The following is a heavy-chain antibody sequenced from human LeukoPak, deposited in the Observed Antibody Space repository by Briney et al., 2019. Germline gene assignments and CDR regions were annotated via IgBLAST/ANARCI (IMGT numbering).Heavy chain of an antibody. Sequence: GGSLRLSCAASGFTFKSYGMTWVRQVPGKGLEWVSSITGAGSRTKYADSVNGRFTISRDNSKNTVSLQMTGLRAEDTAVYYCARKVAVAMDLDYWGQGTLVTVSS. V-gene: IGHV3-23*01. CDR3: ARKVAVAMDLDY. CDR1: GFTFKSYG. J-gene: IGHJ4*02. CDR2: ITGAGSRT. D-gene: IGHD5-18*01.